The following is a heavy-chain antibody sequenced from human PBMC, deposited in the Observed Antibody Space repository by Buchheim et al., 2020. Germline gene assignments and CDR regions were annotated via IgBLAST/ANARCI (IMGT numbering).Heavy chain of an antibody. D-gene: IGHD3-22*01. Sequence: EVQLVESGGGLVQPGGSLRLSCAASGFTFSSYWMHWVRQAPGKGLVWVSRISSDGSSTTDADSVKCRFTISRDNAKNTLYLQMNSLRVEDTAVYYCARETHSSGYYFEYWGQGTL. V-gene: IGHV3-74*01. CDR3: ARETHSSGYYFEY. J-gene: IGHJ4*02. CDR2: ISSDGSST. CDR1: GFTFSSYW.